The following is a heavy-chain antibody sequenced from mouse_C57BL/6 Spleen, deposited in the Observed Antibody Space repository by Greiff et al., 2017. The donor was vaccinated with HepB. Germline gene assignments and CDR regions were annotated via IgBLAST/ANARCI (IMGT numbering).Heavy chain of an antibody. V-gene: IGHV1-5*01. CDR2: IYPGNSDT. J-gene: IGHJ1*03. CDR1: GYTFTSYW. CDR3: TREPCYWYFDV. Sequence: EVQLQQSGTVLARPGASVKMSCKTSGYTFTSYWMHWVKQRPGQGLEWIGAIYPGNSDTSYNQKFKGKAKLTAVTSGSTAYMELSSLTNEDSAVYYCTREPCYWYFDVWGTGTTVTVSS.